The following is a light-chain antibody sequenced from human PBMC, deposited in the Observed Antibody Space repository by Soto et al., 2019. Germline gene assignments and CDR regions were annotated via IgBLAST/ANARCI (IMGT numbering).Light chain of an antibody. V-gene: IGLV1-40*01. CDR1: SSNIGAGYD. CDR3: LLSYSGARADVV. Sequence: QSVLAQPPSVSGAPGQGVIISCTGNSSNIGAGYDVHWYHQLPGTAPKLLIYGNMYRPSGVPDRFSGSKSGTSASLAITGLQPEDEADYYCLLSYSGARADVVFGGGTKLTVL. J-gene: IGLJ2*01. CDR2: GNM.